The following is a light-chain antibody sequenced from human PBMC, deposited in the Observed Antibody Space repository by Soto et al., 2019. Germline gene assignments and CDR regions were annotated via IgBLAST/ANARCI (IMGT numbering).Light chain of an antibody. J-gene: IGLJ2*01. CDR2: DVN. CDR1: SSDVGTYNY. V-gene: IGLV2-14*01. CDR3: TSYTSSNTLV. Sequence: QSALTQPASVSGSPGQSITISCTGTSSDVGTYNYVSWYQHHPGKAPKLMIYDVNIRPSGVSNRFSGSKSGNTTSLTTSGLQAEDEADYYCTSYTSSNTLVFGGGTKLTVL.